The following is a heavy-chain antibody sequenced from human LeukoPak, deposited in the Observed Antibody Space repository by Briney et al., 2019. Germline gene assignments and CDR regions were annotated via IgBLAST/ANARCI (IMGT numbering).Heavy chain of an antibody. CDR2: ISGSGGST. CDR1: GVSISSSSYY. Sequence: HPSETLSLTCTVSGVSISSSSYYWGWIRQPPGKGLEWVSAISGSGGSTYYADSVKGRFTISRDNSKNTLYLQMNSLRAEDTAVYYCAKDLFLGSAKVDGDFEYFQHWGQGTLVTVSS. J-gene: IGHJ1*01. D-gene: IGHD4-17*01. V-gene: IGHV3-23*01. CDR3: AKDLFLGSAKVDGDFEYFQH.